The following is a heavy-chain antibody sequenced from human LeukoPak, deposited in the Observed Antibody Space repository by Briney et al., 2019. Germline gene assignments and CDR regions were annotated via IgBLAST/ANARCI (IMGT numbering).Heavy chain of an antibody. CDR2: IDPGGST. CDR1: GFTVNNNY. CDR3: ARGAGMS. Sequence: GGSLTLSCAASGFTVNNNYMTWVRQAPGKGLECDSVIDPGGSTYYTDSAKGRFTFSRDTSKNTLYLQRNSLRAEDTAVYYCARGAGMSWGEGTMVTVSS. V-gene: IGHV3-53*01. J-gene: IGHJ3*01.